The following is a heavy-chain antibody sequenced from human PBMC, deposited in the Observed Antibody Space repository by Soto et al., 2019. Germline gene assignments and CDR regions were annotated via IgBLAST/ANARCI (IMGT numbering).Heavy chain of an antibody. J-gene: IGHJ4*02. Sequence: QLQLQESGSGLVKPSQTLSLTCAVSGGSISSGGYSWSWIRQPPGKGLEWIGYIYHSGSTYYNPSLKSRVTISVDRSNNHVSLKLSSVTAADTAVYYCASLYSGYGFGYWGQGTLVTVSS. CDR2: IYHSGST. D-gene: IGHD5-12*01. V-gene: IGHV4-30-2*01. CDR1: GGSISSGGYS. CDR3: ASLYSGYGFGY.